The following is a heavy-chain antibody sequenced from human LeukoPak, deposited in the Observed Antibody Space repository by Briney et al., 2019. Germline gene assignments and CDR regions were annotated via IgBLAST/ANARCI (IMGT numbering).Heavy chain of an antibody. J-gene: IGHJ4*02. CDR2: IYYSGST. CDR3: ARQEEYGDLGWFDY. D-gene: IGHD4-17*01. Sequence: SETLSLTCTVSGRSISSSSYYWGWVRQPPGKGLEWIGSIYYSGSTYYNPSLKSRVTISVDTSKNQFSLKLSSVTAADTAVYYCARQEEYGDLGWFDYWGQGTLVTVSS. CDR1: GRSISSSSYY. V-gene: IGHV4-39*01.